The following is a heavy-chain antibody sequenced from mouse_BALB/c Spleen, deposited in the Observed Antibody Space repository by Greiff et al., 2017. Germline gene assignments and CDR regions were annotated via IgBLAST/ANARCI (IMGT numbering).Heavy chain of an antibody. V-gene: IGHV5-12-2*01. CDR2: ISNGGGST. D-gene: IGHD2-3*01. CDR3: ARPNDGYFAY. Sequence: EVQRVESGGGLVQPGGSLKLSCAASGFTFSSYTMSWVRQTPEKRLEWVAYISNGGGSTYYPDTVKGRFTISRDNAKNTLYLQMSSLKSEDTAMYYCARPNDGYFAYWGQGTLVTVSA. J-gene: IGHJ3*01. CDR1: GFTFSSYT.